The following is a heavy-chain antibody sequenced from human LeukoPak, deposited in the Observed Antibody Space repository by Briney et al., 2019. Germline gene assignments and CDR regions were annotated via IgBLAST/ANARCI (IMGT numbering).Heavy chain of an antibody. D-gene: IGHD3-10*01. CDR1: GYSFTTYW. CDR3: ARHNYYGSGSYSPWFDY. J-gene: IGHJ4*02. Sequence: GESLKISCKGSGYSFTTYWNSWVRQMPGKGLEWIGRIDPSDSYTNYSPSFQGHVTISADKSITTAYLQWSSLKASDTAMYYCARHNYYGSGSYSPWFDYWGQGTLVTVSS. V-gene: IGHV5-10-1*01. CDR2: IDPSDSYT.